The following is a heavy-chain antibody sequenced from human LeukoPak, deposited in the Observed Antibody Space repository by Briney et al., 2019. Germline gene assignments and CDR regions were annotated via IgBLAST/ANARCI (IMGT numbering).Heavy chain of an antibody. CDR2: ISSSSSTR. J-gene: IGHJ4*02. Sequence: GGSLRLSCAASGFTFSSYSMNCVRRAPGKGLEWVSYISSSSSTRYYADSVTGRFTISRDNAKNSLFLQMNSLRDEDTAVYYCARDSLAGDYWGQGTMVTVSS. V-gene: IGHV3-48*02. CDR3: ARDSLAGDY. CDR1: GFTFSSYS.